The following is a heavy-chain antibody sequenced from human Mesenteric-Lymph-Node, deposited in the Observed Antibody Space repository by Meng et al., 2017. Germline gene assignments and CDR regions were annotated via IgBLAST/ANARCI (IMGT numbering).Heavy chain of an antibody. CDR1: GGTFSSLA. CDR3: ARQKRSASYFFDY. V-gene: IGHV1-69*10. CDR2: IIPILGIT. D-gene: IGHD3-3*01. Sequence: QVQLVQSGVEVKKPGSSVQVSCEASGGTFSSLAINWVRQAPAQGLEWMGGIIPILGITNYAQKFQGRVTITADKSTSTVHMELSRLTSDDTAVYYCARQKRSASYFFDYWGQETLVTVSS. J-gene: IGHJ4*02.